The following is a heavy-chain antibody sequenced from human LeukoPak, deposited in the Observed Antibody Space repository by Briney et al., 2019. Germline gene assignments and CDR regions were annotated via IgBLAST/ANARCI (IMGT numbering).Heavy chain of an antibody. J-gene: IGHJ6*03. CDR3: ARVFYLEQLVPPYYYYYMDV. CDR1: GDSVSSNSVA. V-gene: IGHV6-1*01. CDR2: TYYRSKWYN. Sequence: RSQTLSLTCAISGDSVSSNSVAWTWIRQSPSRGLEWLGRTYYRSKWYNDYALSVKSRITINPDTSKNQFSLQLNSVTPEDTAVYYCARVFYLEQLVPPYYYYYMDVWGKGTTVTVSS. D-gene: IGHD6-6*01.